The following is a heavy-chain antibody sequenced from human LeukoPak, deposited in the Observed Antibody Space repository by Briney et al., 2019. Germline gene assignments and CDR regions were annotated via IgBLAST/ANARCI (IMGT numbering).Heavy chain of an antibody. CDR3: AGELGYCSGGSCLRWFDP. CDR1: GGSISSSSYY. V-gene: IGHV4-39*02. Sequence: PSETLSLTCTVSGGSISSSSYYWGWIRQPPGKGLEWIGSIYYSGSTYYNPSLKSRVTISVDTSKNQFSLKLSSVTAADTAVYYCAGELGYCSGGSCLRWFDPWGQGTLVTVSS. D-gene: IGHD2-15*01. J-gene: IGHJ5*02. CDR2: IYYSGST.